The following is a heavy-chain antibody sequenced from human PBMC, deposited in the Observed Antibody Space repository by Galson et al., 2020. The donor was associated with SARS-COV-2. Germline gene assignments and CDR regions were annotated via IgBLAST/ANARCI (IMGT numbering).Heavy chain of an antibody. V-gene: IGHV6-1*01. J-gene: IGHJ6*02. D-gene: IGHD2-21*01. CDR3: ARDSILTPVIYYYYGMDV. CDR2: TYYRHKWYN. Sequence: SQTLSLTCAISGDSVSSNSAAWNWIRQSPSRGLEWLRRTYYRHKWYNDYAVSVKSRITINRDTSKNQFSLQLNSVTPEDTAVYYCARDSILTPVIYYYYGMDVWGQGTTVTGSS. CDR1: GDSVSSNSAA.